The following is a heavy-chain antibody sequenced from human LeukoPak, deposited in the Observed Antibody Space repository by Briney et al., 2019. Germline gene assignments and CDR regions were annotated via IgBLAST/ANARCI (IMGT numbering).Heavy chain of an antibody. CDR1: GGSFSGYY. V-gene: IGHV4-34*01. J-gene: IGHJ5*02. Sequence: SETLSLTCAVYGGSFSGYYWSWIRQPPGKGLEWIGEVNHSGSTNYNPSLKSRVTISVDTSKNQFSLKLSSVTAADTAVYYCARRFGAWGQGTLVTVSS. CDR2: VNHSGST. CDR3: ARRFGA.